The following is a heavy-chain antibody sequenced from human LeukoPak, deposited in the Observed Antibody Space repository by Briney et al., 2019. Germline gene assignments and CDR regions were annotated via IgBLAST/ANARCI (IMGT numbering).Heavy chain of an antibody. CDR3: ARGPGSSLGYFQH. D-gene: IGHD6-13*01. V-gene: IGHV1-8*03. J-gene: IGHJ1*01. CDR1: GYTFTSYD. CDR2: MNPNSGNT. Sequence: APVKVSCKASGYTFTSYDINWVRQATGQGLEWMGWMNPNSGNTGYAQKFQGRVTITRNTSISTAYMELSSLRSEDTAVYYCARGPGSSLGYFQHWGQGTLVTVSS.